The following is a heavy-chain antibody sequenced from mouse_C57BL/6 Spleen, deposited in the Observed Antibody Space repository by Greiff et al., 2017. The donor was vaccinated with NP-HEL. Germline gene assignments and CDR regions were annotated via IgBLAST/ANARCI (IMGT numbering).Heavy chain of an antibody. V-gene: IGHV1-64*01. CDR1: GYTFTSYW. J-gene: IGHJ4*01. CDR2: IHPNSGST. CDR3: ATGAQATYAMDD. D-gene: IGHD3-2*02. Sequence: QVQLQQPGAELVKPGASVKLSCKASGYTFTSYWMHWVKQRPGQGLEWIGMIHPNSGSTNYNEKFKSKATLTVDKSSSTAYMQLSSLTSEDSAVYYCATGAQATYAMDDWGQGTSVTVSS.